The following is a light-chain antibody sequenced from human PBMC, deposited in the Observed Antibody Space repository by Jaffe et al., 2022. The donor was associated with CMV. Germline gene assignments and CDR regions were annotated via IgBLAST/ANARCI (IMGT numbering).Light chain of an antibody. Sequence: DIQMTQSPSSLSASVGDRVTITCRTSQSIHINLNWYQQKPGEAPRLLIYGASTLHSGVPSRVRGSGSGTEFTLTISNLQPEDFTTFYCQQTYSTPWTFGQGTKVEI. V-gene: IGKV1-39*01. CDR3: QQTYSTPWT. J-gene: IGKJ1*01. CDR2: GAS. CDR1: QSIHIN.